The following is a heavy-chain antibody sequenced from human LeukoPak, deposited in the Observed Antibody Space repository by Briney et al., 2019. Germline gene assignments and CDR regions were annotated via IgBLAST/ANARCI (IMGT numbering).Heavy chain of an antibody. CDR1: GFTFSNFA. Sequence: GGSLRLSCAASGFTFSNFAMSWVRQAPGKGLEWVSSISGSGSSTYYADSVKGRFTISRDNSKNTLYLQMNSLRAEDTAVYYCARHVAVLPAPRNYYCDYWGQGILVTVSS. CDR2: ISGSGSST. V-gene: IGHV3-23*01. CDR3: ARHVAVLPAPRNYYCDY. J-gene: IGHJ4*02. D-gene: IGHD2-2*01.